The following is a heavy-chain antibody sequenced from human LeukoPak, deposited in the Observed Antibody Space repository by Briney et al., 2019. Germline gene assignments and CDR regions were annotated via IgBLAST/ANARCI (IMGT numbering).Heavy chain of an antibody. D-gene: IGHD3-10*01. CDR2: IYSGGST. CDR3: AIDYYGSGSWAFDI. CDR1: GFTVSSNY. Sequence: AGGSLRLSCAASGFTVSSNYMSWVRQAPGKGLEWVSVIYSGGSTYYADSVKGRFTISRDNSKNTLYLQMNSPRAEDTAVYYCAIDYYGSGSWAFDIWGQGTMVTVSS. J-gene: IGHJ3*02. V-gene: IGHV3-53*01.